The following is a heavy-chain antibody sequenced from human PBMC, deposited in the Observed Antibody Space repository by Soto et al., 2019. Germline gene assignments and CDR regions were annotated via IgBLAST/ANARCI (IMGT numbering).Heavy chain of an antibody. V-gene: IGHV3-23*01. Sequence: EVQLLESGGGLVQPGGSLRLSCAASGFTFSTYAMRWVRQAPGKGLEWVSAISGRGDSTYYADSVKGRFTISRDNSKNTLYLQMNSLRAEDTAVYYCARRGSGSYYDYWGQGTLVTVSS. CDR1: GFTFSTYA. CDR3: ARRGSGSYYDY. CDR2: ISGRGDST. D-gene: IGHD1-26*01. J-gene: IGHJ4*02.